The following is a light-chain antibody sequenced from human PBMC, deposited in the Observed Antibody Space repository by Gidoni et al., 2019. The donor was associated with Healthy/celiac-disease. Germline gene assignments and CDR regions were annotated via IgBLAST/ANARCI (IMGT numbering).Light chain of an antibody. CDR1: SSDVGGYNY. V-gene: IGLV2-11*01. CDR2: DVS. J-gene: IGLJ3*02. CDR3: CSYAGSYTFHV. Sequence: SALTQPRPVSGSPGQPVTISCTGTSSDVGGYNYVSWYHQHPGKAPHLMIYDVSKRPSGVPDRFSGSKSGNTASLTISVLQAEDEADYYCCSYAGSYTFHVCGGGTKLTVL.